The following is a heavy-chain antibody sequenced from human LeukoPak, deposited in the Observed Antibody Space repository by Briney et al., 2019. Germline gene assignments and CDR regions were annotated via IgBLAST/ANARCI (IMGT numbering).Heavy chain of an antibody. CDR2: ISGSGGST. V-gene: IGHV3-23*01. Sequence: GGSLRLYCAASGFTFSSYAMSWVRQAPGKGLEWVSAISGSGGSTYYADSVKGRFTISRDNSKNTLYLQMNSLRAEDTAVYYCARDTGPYYDFWSGYYSYWGQGTLVTVSS. CDR1: GFTFSSYA. J-gene: IGHJ4*02. D-gene: IGHD3-3*01. CDR3: ARDTGPYYDFWSGYYSY.